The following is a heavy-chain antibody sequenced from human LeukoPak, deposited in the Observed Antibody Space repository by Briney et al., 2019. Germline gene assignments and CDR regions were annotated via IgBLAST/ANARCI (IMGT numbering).Heavy chain of an antibody. J-gene: IGHJ6*02. D-gene: IGHD3-3*01. Sequence: GGSLRLSCAASGFTFSSYSMNWVRQAPGKGLEWVSSISSSSSYIYYADSVKGRFTISRDNAKNSLYLQMNSLRAEDTAVYYCARDRYDFWSGSHYGMDVWGQGTTVTVSS. CDR2: ISSSSSYI. CDR1: GFTFSSYS. V-gene: IGHV3-21*01. CDR3: ARDRYDFWSGSHYGMDV.